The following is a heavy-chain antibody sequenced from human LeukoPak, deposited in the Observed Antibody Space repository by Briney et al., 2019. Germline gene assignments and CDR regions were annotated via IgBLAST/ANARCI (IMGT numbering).Heavy chain of an antibody. D-gene: IGHD6-19*01. CDR2: INPNSGGT. CDR3: ARNFWGIPVAGSDYYFDY. J-gene: IGHJ4*02. V-gene: IGHV1-2*02. Sequence: ASVKVSCKASGYTFTGYYMHWVRQAPGQGLEWMGWINPNSGGTNFAQKFQGRVTMTRDTFINTAYMELSRLRSDDTAVYYCARNFWGIPVAGSDYYFDYWGQGTLVTVSS. CDR1: GYTFTGYY.